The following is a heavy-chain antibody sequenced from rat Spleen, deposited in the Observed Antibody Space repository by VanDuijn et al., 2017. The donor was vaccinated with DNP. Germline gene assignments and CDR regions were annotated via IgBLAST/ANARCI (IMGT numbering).Heavy chain of an antibody. Sequence: QVQMKETGPGLVQTTQTLSVTCTVSGFSLTNYGVHWVRQAPGKGLEWMGIIWGDGSTDYNSALKSRLSISRDTSKSQVFLTMNSLQTDDTAVYYCYNNYFDYWGQGVMVTVSS. CDR1: GFSLTNYG. CDR2: IWGDGST. CDR3: YNNYFDY. J-gene: IGHJ2*01. V-gene: IGHV2-77*01. D-gene: IGHD1-10*01.